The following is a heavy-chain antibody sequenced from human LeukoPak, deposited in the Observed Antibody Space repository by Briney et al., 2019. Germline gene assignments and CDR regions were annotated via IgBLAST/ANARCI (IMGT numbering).Heavy chain of an antibody. CDR3: AARKVRGVWFYLDY. D-gene: IGHD3-10*01. V-gene: IGHV3-23*01. J-gene: IGHJ4*02. Sequence: GGSPRLSCAASGFTVSAYAMAWVRQAPGKGLEWVSTIYDDNTYYADSVKGRFAISTDNSKNTLYLQMNSLRVEDTAVYFCAARKVRGVWFYLDYWGQGTLVTVSS. CDR2: IYDDNT. CDR1: GFTVSAYA.